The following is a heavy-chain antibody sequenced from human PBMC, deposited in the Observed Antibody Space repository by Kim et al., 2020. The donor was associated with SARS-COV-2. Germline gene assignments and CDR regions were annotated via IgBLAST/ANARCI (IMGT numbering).Heavy chain of an antibody. V-gene: IGHV3-15*04. CDR3: TTDRVHSEDWYYFDY. J-gene: IGHJ4*02. CDR1: GFTFNNAW. CDR2: IASKPDGGTT. Sequence: GGSLRLSCEVSGFTFNNAWMSWVRQAPGKGLEWVGRIASKPDGGTTVYAAPVKGRFTISKDDSRNTLYLQMNSLKTEDTAMYYCTTDRVHSEDWYYFDYWGLGTLVAVAS. D-gene: IGHD3-9*01.